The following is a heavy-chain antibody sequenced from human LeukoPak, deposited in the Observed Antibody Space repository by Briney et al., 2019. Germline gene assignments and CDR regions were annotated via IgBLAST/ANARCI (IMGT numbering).Heavy chain of an antibody. D-gene: IGHD2-21*02. V-gene: IGHV4-61*01. CDR2: IYYSGST. Sequence: SETLSLTCTVSGGSVSSGSYYWSWIRQPPGKGLGWIGYIYYSGSTNYNPSLKSRVTISVDTSKNQFSLKLSSVTAADTAVYYCVRAFRKDGVTYRGTGYWGQGTLVTVSS. CDR3: VRAFRKDGVTYRGTGY. J-gene: IGHJ4*02. CDR1: GGSVSSGSYY.